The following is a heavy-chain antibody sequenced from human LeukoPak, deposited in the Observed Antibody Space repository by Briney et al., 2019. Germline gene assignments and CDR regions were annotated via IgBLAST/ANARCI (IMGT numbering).Heavy chain of an antibody. CDR3: ARGYIAAAAHYYYYGMDV. CDR1: GYTFTSYD. CDR2: MNPNSGNT. D-gene: IGHD6-13*01. Sequence: ASVKVSCKASGYTFTSYDINWVRQATGQGLEWMGWMNPNSGNTGYAQKFQGRVTITRNTSISTAYMELSSLRSEDTAVYYCARGYIAAAAHYYYYGMDVWGQGTTVTVSS. V-gene: IGHV1-8*03. J-gene: IGHJ6*02.